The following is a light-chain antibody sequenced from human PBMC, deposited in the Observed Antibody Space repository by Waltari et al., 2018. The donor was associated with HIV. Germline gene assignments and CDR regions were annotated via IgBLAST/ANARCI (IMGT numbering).Light chain of an antibody. Sequence: QSALTQPASVSGSPGQSITISCTGTSDPRAYKSVSWYQHHPGQAPKVIIYEVNNRPSGVSSRFSGSISGNTASLTISGLQAEDEADYFCTSYISSASPEFGGGTKVTVL. J-gene: IGLJ3*02. CDR1: SDPRAYKS. CDR2: EVN. CDR3: TSYISSASPE. V-gene: IGLV2-14*01.